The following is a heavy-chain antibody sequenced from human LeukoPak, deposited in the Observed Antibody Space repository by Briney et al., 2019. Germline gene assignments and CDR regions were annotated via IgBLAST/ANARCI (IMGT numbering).Heavy chain of an antibody. J-gene: IGHJ6*04. V-gene: IGHV3-30*03. D-gene: IGHD6-13*01. CDR3: ARDSSSASSSYPITNYHGMDV. CDR1: GFTFSSYG. Sequence: PGRSLRLSCAASGFTFSSYGMHWVRQAPGKGLEWVAVISYDGSNKYYADSAKGRFTISRDNSKNTLYLQMNSLRAEDTAVYYCARDSSSASSSYPITNYHGMDVWGKGTTVTVPS. CDR2: ISYDGSNK.